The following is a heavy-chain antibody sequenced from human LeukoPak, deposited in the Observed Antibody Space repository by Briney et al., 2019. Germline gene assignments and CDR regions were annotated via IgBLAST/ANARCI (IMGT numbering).Heavy chain of an antibody. V-gene: IGHV1-2*02. CDR3: ARDSPLLVVPAAIGSPHYYYYMDV. D-gene: IGHD2-2*02. CDR1: GYTFTGYY. CDR2: INPNSGGT. Sequence: ASVKVSCKASGYTFTGYYMHWVRQAPGQGLEWMGWINPNSGGTNYAQKFQGRVTMTRDTSISTAYMELSRLRSDDTAVYYCARDSPLLVVPAAIGSPHYYYYMDVWGKGTTVTVSS. J-gene: IGHJ6*03.